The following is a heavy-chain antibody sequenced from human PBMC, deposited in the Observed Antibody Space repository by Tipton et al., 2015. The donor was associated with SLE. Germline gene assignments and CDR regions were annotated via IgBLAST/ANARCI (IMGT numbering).Heavy chain of an antibody. Sequence: TLSLTCTVSGGSISSSSYYWGWIRQPPGKGLEWIGSIYYSGGTYYNPSLKSRVTISVDTSKNQFSLKLSSVTAADTAVYYCARLGIAVAGPTDYWGQGTLVTVSS. CDR3: ARLGIAVAGPTDY. CDR1: GGSISSSSYY. D-gene: IGHD6-19*01. J-gene: IGHJ4*02. CDR2: IYYSGGT. V-gene: IGHV4-39*07.